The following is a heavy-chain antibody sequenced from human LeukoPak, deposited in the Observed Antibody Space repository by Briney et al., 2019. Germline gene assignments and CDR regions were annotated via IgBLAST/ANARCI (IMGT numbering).Heavy chain of an antibody. D-gene: IGHD4-23*01. J-gene: IGHJ4*02. Sequence: PGGSMRLSCATSGFTFSDYAIIWVRQAPGKGLKWISSISSSGRYIYYADSVKGRFTISRDGAQNSLYLQMNSLRAEDTAVYYCARGPKETHFDYWGQGTLVTVSS. CDR3: ARGPKETHFDY. CDR1: GFTFSDYA. V-gene: IGHV3-21*01. CDR2: ISSSGRYI.